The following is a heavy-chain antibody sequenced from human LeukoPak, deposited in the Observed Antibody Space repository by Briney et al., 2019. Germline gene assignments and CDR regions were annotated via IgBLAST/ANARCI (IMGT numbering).Heavy chain of an antibody. CDR2: ISAYNGNT. V-gene: IGHV1-18*01. CDR1: GYTFTSYG. Sequence: ASVKASCKASGYTFTSYGISWVRQAPGQGLEWMGWISAYNGNTNYAQKLQGRVTMTTDTSTSTAYMELRSLRSDDTAVYYCARDLIVGVPAAIGGNWFDPWGQGTLVTVSS. D-gene: IGHD2-2*02. J-gene: IGHJ5*02. CDR3: ARDLIVGVPAAIGGNWFDP.